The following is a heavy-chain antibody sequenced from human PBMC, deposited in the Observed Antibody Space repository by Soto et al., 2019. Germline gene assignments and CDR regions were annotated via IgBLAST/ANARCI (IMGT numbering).Heavy chain of an antibody. V-gene: IGHV3-23*01. CDR3: AKDLVAVAGTIAWFDP. Sequence: GGSLRLSCAASGFTFSSYAMSWVRQAPGKGLEWVSAISGSGGSTYYADSVKGRFTISRDNSKNTLYLQMNSLRAEDTAVYYCAKDLVAVAGTIAWFDPWGQGTLVTDLL. CDR2: ISGSGGST. D-gene: IGHD6-19*01. CDR1: GFTFSSYA. J-gene: IGHJ5*02.